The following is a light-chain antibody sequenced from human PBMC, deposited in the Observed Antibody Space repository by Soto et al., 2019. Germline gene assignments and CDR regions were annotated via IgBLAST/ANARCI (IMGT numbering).Light chain of an antibody. J-gene: IGKJ1*01. CDR2: TAS. V-gene: IGKV3-20*01. CDR1: EGVASNF. Sequence: EIVLTQSPGSLSLSLGDSATLFCRASEGVASNFLAWYQQKPGRAPRLLIYTASTRATDIPDRFSGSGSETDFTLTISSLEPEDVAMYYCQQYGSSPWAFGQGTKVEIK. CDR3: QQYGSSPWA.